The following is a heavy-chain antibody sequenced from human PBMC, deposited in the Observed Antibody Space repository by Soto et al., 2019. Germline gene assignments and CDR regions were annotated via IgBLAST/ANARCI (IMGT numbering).Heavy chain of an antibody. CDR1: GFSLRTSAVG. Sequence: QITLKESGPTLVEPTQTLTLTCSFSGFSLRTSAVGVGWIRQPPGKALEWLALIYWDDDKRHSPSLKSRLTITKDTAKNQVVLTMTNMDPVDTATYYCAHLDYGENIGRFDYWGQGTLVTVSS. V-gene: IGHV2-5*02. D-gene: IGHD4-17*01. J-gene: IGHJ4*02. CDR3: AHLDYGENIGRFDY. CDR2: IYWDDDK.